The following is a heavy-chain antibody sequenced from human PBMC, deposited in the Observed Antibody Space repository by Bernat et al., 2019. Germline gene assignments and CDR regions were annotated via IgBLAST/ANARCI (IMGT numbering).Heavy chain of an antibody. J-gene: IGHJ4*02. Sequence: QVQLAQSGAEVKKPGSPVKVSCKASGGTFSSYAISWVRQAPGQGLEWMGGIIPVFGTANYEQKFQGRVTITADESTSTAYMELGSLRSEDTAVYYCARDPRYCGGDCYYFDYWGQGTLVTVSS. CDR1: GGTFSSYA. CDR3: ARDPRYCGGDCYYFDY. CDR2: IIPVFGTA. V-gene: IGHV1-69*01. D-gene: IGHD2-21*01.